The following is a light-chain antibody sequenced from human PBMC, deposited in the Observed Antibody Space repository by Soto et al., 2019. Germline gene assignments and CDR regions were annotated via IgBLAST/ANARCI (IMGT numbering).Light chain of an antibody. V-gene: IGKV3-20*01. CDR3: QQYGSWWT. J-gene: IGKJ1*01. Sequence: EIVLTQSPGTLSLSPGERATLSCRASQSVSSSYLAWYQQKPGQAPRILIYGASSRATGIPDRFSGSGSGTDFTLTSSRLEPEDCAVYYCQQYGSWWTFGQGTKVEIK. CDR2: GAS. CDR1: QSVSSSY.